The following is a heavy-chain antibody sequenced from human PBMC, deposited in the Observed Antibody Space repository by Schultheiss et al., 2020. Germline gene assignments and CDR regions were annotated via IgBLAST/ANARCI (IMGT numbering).Heavy chain of an antibody. V-gene: IGHV1-69*13. CDR3: ARTTLSGWYLSY. Sequence: AVKVSFKASGGTFSSYAISWVRQAPGQGLEWMGGIIPIFGTANYAQKFQGRVTITADESTSTAYMELSSLRSEDTAVYYCARTTLSGWYLSYWGQGTLVTVSS. CDR1: GGTFSSYA. CDR2: IIPIFGTA. D-gene: IGHD6-19*01. J-gene: IGHJ4*02.